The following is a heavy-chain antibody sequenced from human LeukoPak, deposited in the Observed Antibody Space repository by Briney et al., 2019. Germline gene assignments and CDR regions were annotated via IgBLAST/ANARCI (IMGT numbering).Heavy chain of an antibody. CDR1: GGSISGYY. J-gene: IGHJ4*02. Sequence: SETLSLTCTVSGGSISGYYWSWIRQPPGKGLEWIGEINHSGSTNYNPSLKSRVTISVDTSKNQFSLKLSSVTAADTAVYYCARGLYSSGWFDYWGQGTLVTVSS. CDR2: INHSGST. D-gene: IGHD6-19*01. CDR3: ARGLYSSGWFDY. V-gene: IGHV4-34*01.